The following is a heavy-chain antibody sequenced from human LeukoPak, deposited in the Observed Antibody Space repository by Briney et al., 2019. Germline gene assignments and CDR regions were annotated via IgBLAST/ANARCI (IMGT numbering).Heavy chain of an antibody. V-gene: IGHV4-34*01. CDR2: INHSGST. CDR1: GGSSSCYY. CDR3: ARGGGPSGIVVVPAARRYFQH. J-gene: IGHJ1*01. Sequence: SETLSLTCAVYGGSSSCYYWSWIRQPPEKGLEWIGEINHSGSTNYSPSLKSRVTISVDTSKNQFSLKLSSVTAADTAVYYCARGGGPSGIVVVPAARRYFQHWGQGTLVTVSS. D-gene: IGHD2-2*01.